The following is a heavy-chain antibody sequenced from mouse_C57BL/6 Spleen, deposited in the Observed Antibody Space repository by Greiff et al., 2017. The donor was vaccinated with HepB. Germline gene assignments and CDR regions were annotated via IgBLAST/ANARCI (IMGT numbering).Heavy chain of an antibody. V-gene: IGHV5-6*02. J-gene: IGHJ3*01. D-gene: IGHD2-4*01. CDR1: GFTFSSYG. CDR2: ISSGGSYT. CDR3: ARLGNDYGFAY. Sequence: DVMLVESGGDLVKPGGSLKLSCAASGFTFSSYGMSWVRQTPDKRLEWVATISSGGSYTYYPDSVKGRFTISRDNAKNTLYLQMSSLKSEDTARYYCARLGNDYGFAYWGQGTLVTVSA.